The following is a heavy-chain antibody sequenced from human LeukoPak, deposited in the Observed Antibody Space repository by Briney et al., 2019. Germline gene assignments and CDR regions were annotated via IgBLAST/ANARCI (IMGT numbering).Heavy chain of an antibody. Sequence: SETLSLTCAVYGGSFSGYYWSWIRQPPGKGLEWIGYIYYSGSTNYNPSLKSRVTISVDTSKNQFSLKLSSVTAADTAVYYCARDGNGMDVWGQGTTVTVSS. J-gene: IGHJ6*02. D-gene: IGHD1-26*01. V-gene: IGHV4-59*01. CDR3: ARDGNGMDV. CDR1: GGSFSGYY. CDR2: IYYSGST.